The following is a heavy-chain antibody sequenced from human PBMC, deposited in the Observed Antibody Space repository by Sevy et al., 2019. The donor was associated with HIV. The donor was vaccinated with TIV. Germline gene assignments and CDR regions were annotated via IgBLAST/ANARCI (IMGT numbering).Heavy chain of an antibody. V-gene: IGHV3-33*01. J-gene: IGHJ4*02. CDR1: GFTFSSYG. D-gene: IGHD3-10*01. CDR3: ARDNLLPIMVSMVRGALSYYFDY. Sequence: GGSLRLSCAASGFTFSSYGMHWVRQAPGKGLEWVGVIWYDGINRYYADSVKGRFTISRDNSKNTLYLQMNSLRAEDTAVYYCARDNLLPIMVSMVRGALSYYFDYWGQGTLVTVSS. CDR2: IWYDGINR.